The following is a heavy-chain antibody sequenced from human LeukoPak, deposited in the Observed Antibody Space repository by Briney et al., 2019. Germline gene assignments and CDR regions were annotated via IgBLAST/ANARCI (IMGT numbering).Heavy chain of an antibody. V-gene: IGHV4-39*01. D-gene: IGHD2-2*01. CDR1: GGSISSRSYY. J-gene: IGHJ4*02. CDR2: IYYSGST. Sequence: PSETLSLTCTVSGGSISSRSYYWGWLRQPPGKGLEWIGSIYYSGSTYYNPSLKSRVTISVDTSKNQFSLKLSSVTAADTAVYYCARHFYCSSTSCSHYFDLWGQGTLVTVSS. CDR3: ARHFYCSSTSCSHYFDL.